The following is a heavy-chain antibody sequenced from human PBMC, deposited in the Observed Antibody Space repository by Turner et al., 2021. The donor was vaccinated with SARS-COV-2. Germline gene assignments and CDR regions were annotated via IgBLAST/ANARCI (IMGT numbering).Heavy chain of an antibody. CDR2: INYSGRT. D-gene: IGHD3-22*01. CDR1: GASIGSSRNY. Sequence: QLQLQESGPGLVKASETLSLTCTVSGASIGSSRNYWGWIRQPPGKGLEWIGSINYSGRTYYKSSLKSRVTISVDTSKNQLSLKLSTVTAADTAKYYCARHDSRITYIIVVPRNWFDPWGQGTLVTVSS. CDR3: ARHDSRITYIIVVPRNWFDP. V-gene: IGHV4-39*01. J-gene: IGHJ5*02.